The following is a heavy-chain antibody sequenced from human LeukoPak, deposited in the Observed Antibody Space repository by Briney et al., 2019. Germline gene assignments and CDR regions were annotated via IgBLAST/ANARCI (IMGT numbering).Heavy chain of an antibody. CDR1: GGTFSSYA. CDR3: ARHMGLTGTTSELDY. CDR2: IIPIFGTA. J-gene: IGHJ4*02. Sequence: ASVKVSCKASGGTFSSYAISWVRQAPGQGLEWMGGIIPIFGTANYAQKFQGRVTITADESTSTAYMELSSLKASDTAMYYCARHMGLTGTTSELDYWGQGTLVTVSS. V-gene: IGHV1-69*13. D-gene: IGHD1-7*01.